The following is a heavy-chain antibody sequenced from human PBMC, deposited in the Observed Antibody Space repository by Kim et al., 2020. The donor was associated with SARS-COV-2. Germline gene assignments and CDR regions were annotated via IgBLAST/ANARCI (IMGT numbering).Heavy chain of an antibody. J-gene: IGHJ6*02. Sequence: GGSLRLSCAASGFTFSSYSMNWVRQAPGKGLEWVSSISSSSSYIYYADSVKGRFTISRDNAKNSLYLQMNSLRAEDTAVYYCAREPPWVPAAPEAYYYYGMDVWGQGTTVTVSS. CDR2: ISSSSSYI. D-gene: IGHD2-2*01. CDR3: AREPPWVPAAPEAYYYYGMDV. CDR1: GFTFSSYS. V-gene: IGHV3-21*01.